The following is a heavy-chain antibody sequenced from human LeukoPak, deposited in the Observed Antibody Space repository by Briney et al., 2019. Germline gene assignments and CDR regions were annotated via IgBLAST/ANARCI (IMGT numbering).Heavy chain of an antibody. V-gene: IGHV4-59*01. Sequence: SETLPLTCTVSGGSISSYYWSWIRQPPGKGLEWIGYIYYSGSTNYNPSLKSRVTISVDTSENQFSLKLSSVTAADTAVYYCARIIAARPVHWFDPWGQGTLVTVSS. CDR2: IYYSGST. J-gene: IGHJ5*02. CDR3: ARIIAARPVHWFDP. D-gene: IGHD6-6*01. CDR1: GGSISSYY.